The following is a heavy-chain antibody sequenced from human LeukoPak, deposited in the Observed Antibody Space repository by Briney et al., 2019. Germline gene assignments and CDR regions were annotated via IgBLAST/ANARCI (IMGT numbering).Heavy chain of an antibody. CDR2: VSGYNGKT. D-gene: IGHD1-26*01. CDR3: ARDLSGSSNLNDY. J-gene: IGHJ4*02. CDR1: GYAFTSYG. Sequence: GASVKLSCKASGYAFTSYGISWVRQAPGQGLECMGWVSGYNGKTYYARQLQARVTMTTDTSTTTAYMELRSLSSDDTAVYYCARDLSGSSNLNDYWGQGTLVTVSS. V-gene: IGHV1-18*01.